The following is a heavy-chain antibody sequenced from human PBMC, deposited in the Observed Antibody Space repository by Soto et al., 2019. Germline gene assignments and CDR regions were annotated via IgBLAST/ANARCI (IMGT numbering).Heavy chain of an antibody. J-gene: IGHJ4*02. D-gene: IGHD6-6*01. V-gene: IGHV4-34*01. CDR3: ARDGVAARNYFDY. CDR1: CGSFSGYY. Sequence: SETLSLTCAVYCGSFSGYYWSWIRQPPGKGLEWIGEINHSGSTNYNPSLKSRVTISVDTSKNQFSLKLSSVTAADTAVYYCARDGVAARNYFDYWGQGTLVTVSS. CDR2: INHSGST.